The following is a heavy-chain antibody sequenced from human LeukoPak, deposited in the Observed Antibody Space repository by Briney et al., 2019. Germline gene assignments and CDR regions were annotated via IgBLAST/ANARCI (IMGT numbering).Heavy chain of an antibody. CDR3: ARGGPAAGRFDY. CDR2: ISYDGSNK. D-gene: IGHD6-13*01. V-gene: IGHV3-30*03. J-gene: IGHJ4*02. CDR1: GFTFSSYG. Sequence: PGGSLRLSCAASGFTFSSYGMHWVRQAPGKGLEWVAVISYDGSNKYYADSVKGRFTISRDNSKNTLYLQMNSLRAEDTGVYYCARGGPAAGRFDYWGQGTLVTVSS.